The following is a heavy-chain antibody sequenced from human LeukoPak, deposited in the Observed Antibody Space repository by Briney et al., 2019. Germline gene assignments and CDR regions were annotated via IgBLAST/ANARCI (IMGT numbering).Heavy chain of an antibody. CDR2: IRYDGSNK. CDR1: GFTFSSYE. Sequence: GSLRLSCAASGFTFSSYEMNWVRQAPGKGLEWVAFIRYDGSNKYYADSVKGRFTISRDNAKNSLYLQMNSLRAEDTAVYYCAESSGLSDYWGQGTLVTVSS. CDR3: AESSGLSDY. J-gene: IGHJ4*02. V-gene: IGHV3-30*02. D-gene: IGHD3-10*01.